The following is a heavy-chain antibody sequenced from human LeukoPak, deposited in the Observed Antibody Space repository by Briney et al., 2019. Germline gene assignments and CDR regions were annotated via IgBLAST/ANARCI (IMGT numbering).Heavy chain of an antibody. V-gene: IGHV3-30*02. CDR2: IRYDGSNK. CDR3: ARAISAYYYDSSGYRPDASGAFDI. J-gene: IGHJ3*02. D-gene: IGHD3-22*01. Sequence: GGSLRLSCAASGFTFSSYGMHWVRQAPGKGLEWVAFIRYDGSNKYYADSVKGRFTISRDNSKNTLYLQMNSLRAEDTAVYYCARAISAYYYDSSGYRPDASGAFDIWGQGTMVTVSS. CDR1: GFTFSSYG.